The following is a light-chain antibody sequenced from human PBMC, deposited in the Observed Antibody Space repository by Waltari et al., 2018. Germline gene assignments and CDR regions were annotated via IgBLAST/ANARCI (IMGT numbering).Light chain of an antibody. CDR2: GNN. CDR3: AAWDDRLNGLYV. V-gene: IGLV1-44*01. CDR1: SSHIGTNT. Sequence: QSVLTQPPSVSGPPGQWVTIPYSGSSSHIGTNTVDWYHHLPGSAPTLLIYGNNQWPSGVPDRFSGSKSGTSASLAISGLQSEDEADYYCAAWDDRLNGLYVFGAGTKVTVL. J-gene: IGLJ1*01.